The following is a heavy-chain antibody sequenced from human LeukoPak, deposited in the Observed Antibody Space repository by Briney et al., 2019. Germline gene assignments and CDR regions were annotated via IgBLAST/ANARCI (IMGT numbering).Heavy chain of an antibody. V-gene: IGHV4-34*01. CDR1: GGSFSGYY. D-gene: IGHD6-13*01. Sequence: SETLSLTCAVYGGSFSGYYWSWIRQPPGKGLEWIGEINHSGSTNYNPSLKSRVTISVDTSKNQFSLKLSSVTAADTAVYYCVRVGSSWYAGIDYWGQGTLVTVSS. J-gene: IGHJ4*02. CDR3: VRVGSSWYAGIDY. CDR2: INHSGST.